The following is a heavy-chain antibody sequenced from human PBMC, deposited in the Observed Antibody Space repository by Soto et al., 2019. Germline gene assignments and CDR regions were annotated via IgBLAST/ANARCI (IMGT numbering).Heavy chain of an antibody. V-gene: IGHV1-18*01. D-gene: IGHD1-7*01. CDR3: ARTNYDTSNATKYFDY. CDR1: GYTFTSYG. Sequence: ASVKVSCKASGYTFTSYGISWVRQAPGQGLEWMGWISAYNGNTNYAQKLQGRVTMTTDTSTSTAYMERRSLRSDDTAVYYCARTNYDTSNATKYFDYWGQGALVTVSS. J-gene: IGHJ4*02. CDR2: ISAYNGNT.